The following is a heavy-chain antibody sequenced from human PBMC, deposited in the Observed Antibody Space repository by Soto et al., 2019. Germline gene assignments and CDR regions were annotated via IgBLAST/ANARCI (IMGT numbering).Heavy chain of an antibody. CDR2: IYYSGTT. Sequence: QLQLQESGPGLVKPSETLSLTCTVSGGSISSSSYYWGWIRQPPGKGLEWIGSIYYSGTTYYNPSLKSPATKSVNTSKNQFSLKPSSVTAADTAVYYCARHPGTTILDYWGQGTLVTVSS. CDR1: GGSISSSSYY. D-gene: IGHD4-17*01. J-gene: IGHJ4*02. V-gene: IGHV4-39*01. CDR3: ARHPGTTILDY.